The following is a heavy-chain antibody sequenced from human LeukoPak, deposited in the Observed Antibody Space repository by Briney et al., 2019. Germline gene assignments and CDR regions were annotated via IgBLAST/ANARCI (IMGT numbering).Heavy chain of an antibody. V-gene: IGHV4-59*08. D-gene: IGHD3-22*01. CDR2: IYYSGST. CDR1: GGSISSYY. CDR3: ASSYDSSGYYLEY. Sequence: SETLSLTCTVSGGSISSYYWSWIRQPPGKGLEWIGYIYYSGSTNYNPSLKSRVTISVDTSKNQFSLKLSSVTAADTAVYYCASSYDSSGYYLEYWGQGTLVTVSS. J-gene: IGHJ4*02.